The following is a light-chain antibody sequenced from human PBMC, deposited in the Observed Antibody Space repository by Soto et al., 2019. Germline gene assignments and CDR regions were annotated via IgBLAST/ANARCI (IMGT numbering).Light chain of an antibody. CDR2: KAS. Sequence: DIQVTQSPSTLSASVGDIDTIACRASQNINTWLAWYQQKPGKAPKLLIYKASTLESGVPSRFSGSGSGTEFTLTILSLQPDDFATYYCEQYENSWTFGQGTKVESK. J-gene: IGKJ1*01. V-gene: IGKV1-5*03. CDR1: QNINTW. CDR3: EQYENSWT.